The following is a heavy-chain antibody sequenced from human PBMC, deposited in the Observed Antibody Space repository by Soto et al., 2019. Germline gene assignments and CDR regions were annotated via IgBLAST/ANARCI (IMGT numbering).Heavy chain of an antibody. D-gene: IGHD3-10*01. CDR2: IYYSGST. J-gene: IGHJ2*01. CDR1: GGSISSSSYY. V-gene: IGHV4-39*01. Sequence: QLQLQESGPGLVKPSETLSLTCTVSGGSISSSSYYWGWIRQPPGKGLEWIGSIYYSGSTYYNPSLKSRVTISVDTSKNQFSLKLSSVTAADTAVYYCARRIRYYGSGSPSPGYFDLWGRGTLVTVSS. CDR3: ARRIRYYGSGSPSPGYFDL.